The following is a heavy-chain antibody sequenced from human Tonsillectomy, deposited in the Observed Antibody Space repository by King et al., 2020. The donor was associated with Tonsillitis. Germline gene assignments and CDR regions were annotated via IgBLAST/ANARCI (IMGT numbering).Heavy chain of an antibody. Sequence: VQLVESGGGVVQPGRSLRLSCAASGFTFSSYGMHWVRQAPGKGLEWVAVIWYDGSNKYYADSVKGRFTISRDNSKNTLYLQMNSLRAEDTAVYYCARSPQYYYGSGSWEYYFDYWGQGTLVTVSS. J-gene: IGHJ4*02. D-gene: IGHD3-10*01. CDR3: ARSPQYYYGSGSWEYYFDY. CDR2: IWYDGSNK. V-gene: IGHV3-33*01. CDR1: GFTFSSYG.